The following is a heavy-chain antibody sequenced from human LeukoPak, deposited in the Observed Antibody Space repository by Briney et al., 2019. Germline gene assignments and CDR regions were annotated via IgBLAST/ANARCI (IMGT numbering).Heavy chain of an antibody. J-gene: IGHJ4*02. V-gene: IGHV3-64*02. D-gene: IGHD1-14*01. CDR2: INSDGGRV. Sequence: GGSLRLSCAASGFTFSSSAMHWVRQAPGKRLETVSAINSDGGRVYYGDSVKGRFTISRDNSKNTLYLQMGSLRADDMAVYYCARWVGTQLDFWGQGTLVTVSS. CDR1: GFTFSSSA. CDR3: ARWVGTQLDF.